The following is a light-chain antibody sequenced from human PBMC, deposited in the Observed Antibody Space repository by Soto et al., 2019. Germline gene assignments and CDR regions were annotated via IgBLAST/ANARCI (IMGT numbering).Light chain of an antibody. CDR3: QQRRNWPPLT. V-gene: IGKV3-11*01. J-gene: IGKJ4*01. Sequence: ETVLTQSPATLSLSPGERVTLSCRASESVDSYLAWYQQKPGQAPRLLIYHASNRATGIPARFSGSGSGTDFTLTISSLEPEDSAVYYCQQRRNWPPLTFGGGTRVEIK. CDR2: HAS. CDR1: ESVDSY.